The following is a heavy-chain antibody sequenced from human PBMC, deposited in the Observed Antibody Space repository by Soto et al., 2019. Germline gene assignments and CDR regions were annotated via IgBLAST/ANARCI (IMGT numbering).Heavy chain of an antibody. J-gene: IGHJ4*02. CDR1: VFTFSSYA. Sequence: PGGSLRLSCAASVFTFSSYAMTWVRQAPEKGLEWVSAISGSGVSTYYADSVRGRFTISRDNSKNTLYLQMNSLGAEDTAVYYCAKYQAVAAATAEFDYWGQGTLVTVSS. CDR2: ISGSGVST. D-gene: IGHD6-19*01. CDR3: AKYQAVAAATAEFDY. V-gene: IGHV3-23*01.